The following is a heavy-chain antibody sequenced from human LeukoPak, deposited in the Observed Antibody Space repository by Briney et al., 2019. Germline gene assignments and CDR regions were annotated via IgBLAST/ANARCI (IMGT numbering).Heavy chain of an antibody. J-gene: IGHJ4*02. CDR1: GSTFSSYA. Sequence: GGSLRLSCAASGSTFSSYAMSWVRQAPGKGLEWVSVIYSGGSTYYADSVKGRFTISRDNSKNTLYLQMNSLRTEDTAVYYCARERQSIAARRAVGYFDYWGQGTLVTVSS. V-gene: IGHV3-53*01. CDR3: ARERQSIAARRAVGYFDY. CDR2: IYSGGST. D-gene: IGHD6-6*01.